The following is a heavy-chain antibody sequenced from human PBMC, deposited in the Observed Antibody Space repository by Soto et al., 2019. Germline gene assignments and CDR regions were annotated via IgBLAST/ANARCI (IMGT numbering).Heavy chain of an antibody. CDR2: INHSGST. J-gene: IGHJ4*02. Sequence: SETLSLTCAVYGGSFSGYYWNWIRQPPGKGLEWIGEINHSGSTNYNPSLKSRVTILVDTSKNQFSLKLRAEDTAVYYCANVPIWCSSTSCYTEGFDYWGQGTLVTVSS. CDR3: ANVPIWCSSTSCYTEGFDY. D-gene: IGHD2-2*02. V-gene: IGHV4-34*01. CDR1: GGSFSGYY.